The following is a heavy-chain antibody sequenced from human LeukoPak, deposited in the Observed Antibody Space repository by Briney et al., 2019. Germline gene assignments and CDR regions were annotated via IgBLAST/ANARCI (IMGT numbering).Heavy chain of an antibody. Sequence: SETLSLTCTVSGYSISSGYYWGWIRQPPGKGLEWIGSIYHSGSTYYNPSLKSRVTISVDTSKNQFSLKLSSVTAADTAVYYCASDSSGWGAFDIWGQGTMVTVSS. CDR3: ASDSSGWGAFDI. CDR2: IYHSGST. V-gene: IGHV4-38-2*02. D-gene: IGHD3-22*01. CDR1: GYSISSGYY. J-gene: IGHJ3*02.